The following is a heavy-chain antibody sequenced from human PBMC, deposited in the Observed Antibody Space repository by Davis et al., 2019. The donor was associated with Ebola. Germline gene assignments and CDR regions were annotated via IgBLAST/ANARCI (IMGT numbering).Heavy chain of an antibody. J-gene: IGHJ4*02. V-gene: IGHV2-70*11. Sequence: SGPTLVKPTQTLTLTCTFSGFSLTTSRMCVTWVRQPPGKALEWLARIDCDGVKYYNTSLKTRLSISKDTSKNQVVLTMSNVDPVDTATYYCARIRWEDYGSSSALDYWGQGILVTVSS. CDR1: GFSLTTSRMC. CDR3: ARIRWEDYGSSSALDY. D-gene: IGHD6-6*01. CDR2: IDCDGVK.